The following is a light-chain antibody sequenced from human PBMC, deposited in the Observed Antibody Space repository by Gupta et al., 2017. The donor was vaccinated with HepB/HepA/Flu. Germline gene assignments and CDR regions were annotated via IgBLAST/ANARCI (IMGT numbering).Light chain of an antibody. Sequence: QSALTQPRSVSGSPGQSVPISCTGTSSDVGGYNYVSWHQQHPGKAPKLMIYDVNKRPPGVPDRFSGSKSGNTASLTISGLQADDEADYYCCSYAGRSYVFGTGTKVTVL. V-gene: IGLV2-11*01. CDR2: DVN. J-gene: IGLJ1*01. CDR3: CSYAGRSYV. CDR1: SSDVGGYNY.